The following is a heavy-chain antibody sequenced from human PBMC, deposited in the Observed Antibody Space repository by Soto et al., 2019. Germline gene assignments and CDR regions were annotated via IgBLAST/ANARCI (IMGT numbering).Heavy chain of an antibody. CDR1: GGSISSYY. CDR3: ARRGLRSNWFDP. V-gene: IGHV4-59*01. D-gene: IGHD3-10*01. Sequence: SETLSLTCTVSGGSISSYYWSWIRQPPGKGLEWIGYIYYSGSTNYNPSLKSRVTISVDTSKNQFSLKLSSVTAADTAVYYCARRGLRSNWFDPWGQGTLVTVSS. J-gene: IGHJ5*02. CDR2: IYYSGST.